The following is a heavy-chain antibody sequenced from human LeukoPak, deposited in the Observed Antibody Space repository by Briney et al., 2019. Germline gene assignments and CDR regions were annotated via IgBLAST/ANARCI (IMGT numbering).Heavy chain of an antibody. V-gene: IGHV3-53*01. D-gene: IGHD1-26*01. Sequence: GGSLRLSCAASGFTVSTNYMTWVRQAPGKGLGWVSVVYSGGSTYYADSVKGRFTVSRDNSKNTLYLQMDSLRAEDTAMYYCAVIYSGTYYGMSYWGQGTLVTVSS. CDR3: AVIYSGTYYGMSY. J-gene: IGHJ4*02. CDR2: VYSGGST. CDR1: GFTVSTNY.